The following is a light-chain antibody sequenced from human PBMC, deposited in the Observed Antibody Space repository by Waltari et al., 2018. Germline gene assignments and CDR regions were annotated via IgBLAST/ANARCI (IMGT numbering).Light chain of an antibody. V-gene: IGKV3-15*01. CDR1: QSIATN. CDR3: QQYNRWPPIT. Sequence: EVVMTQSPATLSVSPGERASLSCRASQSIATNLAWYQPKPGQAPRLLVYDASTRSPSSPARFRGSGSGTEFTLTISSLQSEDSAVYYCQQYNRWPPITFGQGTRLEIK. J-gene: IGKJ5*01. CDR2: DAS.